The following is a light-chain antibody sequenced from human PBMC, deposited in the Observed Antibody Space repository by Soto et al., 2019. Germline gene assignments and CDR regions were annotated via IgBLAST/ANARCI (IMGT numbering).Light chain of an antibody. Sequence: DIQMTQSPSSLSASVGDRVTITCRASQSSSSYLNWYQQKPGKAPKLLIYAASSLQSGVPSRFSGSGSGTDFTLTISSLQPEDFATYYCQQNYSTPPSHTFGGGTKVEIK. CDR2: AAS. J-gene: IGKJ4*01. V-gene: IGKV1-39*01. CDR1: QSSSSY. CDR3: QQNYSTPPSHT.